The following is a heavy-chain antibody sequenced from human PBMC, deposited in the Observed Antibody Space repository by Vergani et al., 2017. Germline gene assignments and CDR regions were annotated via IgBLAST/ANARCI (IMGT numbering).Heavy chain of an antibody. V-gene: IGHV4-34*01. CDR3: ARVNTETNGHLNYYYYMDV. CDR2: IDHTGRP. CDR1: GGSFTSYH. Sequence: QVQLQQWGGGLLKPSETLSLTCVVNGGSFTSYHWTWIRQSPGEGLEWVGDIDHTGRPDYNPSLKSRLTMSVDKSQNQFSLTLNSVTATDTAIYFCARVNTETNGHLNYYYYMDVWGQGTAVTVS. D-gene: IGHD4-11*01. J-gene: IGHJ6*03.